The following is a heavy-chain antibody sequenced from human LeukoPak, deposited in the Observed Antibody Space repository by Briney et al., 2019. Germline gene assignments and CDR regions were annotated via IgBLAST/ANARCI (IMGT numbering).Heavy chain of an antibody. V-gene: IGHV1-2*02. CDR1: GYTFTGYY. CDR2: INPNSGGT. D-gene: IGHD6-19*01. J-gene: IGHJ4*02. CDR3: ARAPIWAVAGIDY. Sequence: ASVKVSCKASGYTFTGYYMHWVRQAPGQGLEWMGWINPNSGGTNYAQKFQGRVTMTRDTSISTAYMELSRLRSDDTAVYYCARAPIWAVAGIDYWGQGTLVTVSS.